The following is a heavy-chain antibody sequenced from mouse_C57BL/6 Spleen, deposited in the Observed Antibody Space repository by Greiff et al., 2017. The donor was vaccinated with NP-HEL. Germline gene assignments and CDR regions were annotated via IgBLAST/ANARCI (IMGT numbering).Heavy chain of an antibody. CDR2: IYPRDGST. CDR1: GYTFTDHT. D-gene: IGHD2-3*01. V-gene: IGHV1-78*01. J-gene: IGHJ4*01. Sequence: QVQLQQSDAELVKPGASVKISCKVSGYTFTDHTIHWMKQRPEQGLEWIGYIYPRDGSTKYNEKFKGKATLTADKSSSTAYMQLNSLTFEDSAVYFCARGGSYDGYYPYAMDYWGQGTSVTVSS. CDR3: ARGGSYDGYYPYAMDY.